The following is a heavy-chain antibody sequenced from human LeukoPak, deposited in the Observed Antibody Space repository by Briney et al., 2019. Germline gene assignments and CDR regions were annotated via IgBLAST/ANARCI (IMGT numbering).Heavy chain of an antibody. CDR2: IIPILGIA. V-gene: IGHV1-69*04. CDR1: GGTFSSYA. J-gene: IGHJ6*02. CDR3: ARGPLIAVAGTYYYYYGMDV. D-gene: IGHD6-19*01. Sequence: ASVKVSCKASGGTFSSYAISWVRQAPGQGLEWMGRIIPILGIANYAQKFQGRVTITADKSTSTAYMELSSLRSEDTAVYYCARGPLIAVAGTYYYYYGMDVWGQGTTVTVSS.